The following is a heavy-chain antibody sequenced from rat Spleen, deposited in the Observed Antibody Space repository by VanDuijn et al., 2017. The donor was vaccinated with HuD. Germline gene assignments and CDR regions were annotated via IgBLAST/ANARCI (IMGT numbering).Heavy chain of an antibody. V-gene: IGHV2S12*01. CDR3: TRDQAYYYSSYIHYFDY. Sequence: QVQLKESGPGLVQPSQTLSLTCTVSGFSLTSNGVSWVRQPPGKGLEWIAAISSGGSTYYNSALKSRLSISRDTSKSQVFLKMNSLQTEDTAIYFCTRDQAYYYSSYIHYFDYWGQGVMVTVSS. D-gene: IGHD1-2*01. J-gene: IGHJ2*01. CDR2: ISSGGST. CDR1: GFSLTSNG.